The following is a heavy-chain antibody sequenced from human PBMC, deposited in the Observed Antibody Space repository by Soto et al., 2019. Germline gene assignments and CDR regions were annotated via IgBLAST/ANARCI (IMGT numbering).Heavy chain of an antibody. V-gene: IGHV4-39*07. Sequence: PSETLSLTCTVSGGSISSGGYYWSWIRQPPGKGLEWIGEINHSGSTNYNPSLKSRVTISVDTSKNQFSLKLSSVTAADTAVYYCARGHSRWLQFFYYYGMDVWGQGTTVTVSS. J-gene: IGHJ6*02. D-gene: IGHD5-12*01. CDR3: ARGHSRWLQFFYYYGMDV. CDR2: INHSGST. CDR1: GGSISSGGYY.